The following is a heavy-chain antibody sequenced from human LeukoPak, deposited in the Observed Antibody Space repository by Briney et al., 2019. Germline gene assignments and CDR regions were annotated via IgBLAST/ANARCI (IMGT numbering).Heavy chain of an antibody. CDR3: ARRSTKENGFDF. D-gene: IGHD1-1*01. J-gene: IGHJ4*02. CDR1: GGSISSSSYY. CDR2: IYYSGTT. Sequence: SETLSLTCTVSGGSISSSSYYWGRIRQPPGEGLEWIGTIYYSGTTYYNPSLGSRVTISLDTSKNQFSLKLTSVTAADTAVYYCARRSTKENGFDFWGQGTLVTVSS. V-gene: IGHV4-39*01.